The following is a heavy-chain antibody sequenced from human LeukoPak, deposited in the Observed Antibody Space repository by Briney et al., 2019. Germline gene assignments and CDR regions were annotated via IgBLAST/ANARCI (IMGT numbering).Heavy chain of an antibody. Sequence: GASVKGSCKTFGYLFSSCGINWVRQAPGQGLEWIGWINPNRGGTNYAQKFQGRVTMTRDTSISTAYMELSRLRSDDTAVYYCARGTVTRVKYYYYYYMDVWGKGTTVTVSS. CDR2: INPNRGGT. CDR1: GYLFSSCG. D-gene: IGHD4-11*01. CDR3: ARGTVTRVKYYYYYYMDV. J-gene: IGHJ6*03. V-gene: IGHV1-2*02.